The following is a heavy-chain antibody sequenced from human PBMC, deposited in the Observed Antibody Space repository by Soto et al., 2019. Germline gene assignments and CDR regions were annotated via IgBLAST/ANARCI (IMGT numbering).Heavy chain of an antibody. CDR3: ARDQGYCSGGSCYTFYYFDY. CDR1: GGSISSGGYY. Sequence: QVQLQESGPGLVKPSQTLSLTCTVSGGSISSGGYYWSWIRQHPGKGLEWIGYIYYSGSTYYNPSLKSRVPMSVDTSKNQFSLKLSSVTAADTAVYYCARDQGYCSGGSCYTFYYFDYWGQGTLVTVSS. V-gene: IGHV4-31*03. J-gene: IGHJ4*02. CDR2: IYYSGST. D-gene: IGHD2-15*01.